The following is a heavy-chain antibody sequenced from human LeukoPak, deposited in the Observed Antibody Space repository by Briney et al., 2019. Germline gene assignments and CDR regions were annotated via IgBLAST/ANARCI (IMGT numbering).Heavy chain of an antibody. J-gene: IGHJ4*02. Sequence: PSETLSLTCTVSGASISNYYWSWIRQAPEKGLEWMGHIHSSGGSSYCPSLKSRLTLSIDTSRNQLSLKLPSVTAADTAVYFCARLGNYHDFWGQGALVTVSS. CDR3: ARLGNYHDF. CDR1: GASISNYY. CDR2: IHSSGGS. D-gene: IGHD1-26*01. V-gene: IGHV4-4*09.